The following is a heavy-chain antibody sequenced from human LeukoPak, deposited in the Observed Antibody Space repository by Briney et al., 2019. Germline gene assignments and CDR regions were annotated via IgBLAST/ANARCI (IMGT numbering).Heavy chain of an antibody. CDR1: GFTFSSYS. CDR2: ISSSSSYI. Sequence: GGSLRLSCEASGFTFSSYSMNWVRQAPGKGLEWVSSISSSSSYIYYADSVKGRFTISRDNAKNSLYLQMNSLRAEDTAVYYCARSAMSLPFDYWGQGTLVTVSS. J-gene: IGHJ4*02. CDR3: ARSAMSLPFDY. D-gene: IGHD2-2*01. V-gene: IGHV3-21*01.